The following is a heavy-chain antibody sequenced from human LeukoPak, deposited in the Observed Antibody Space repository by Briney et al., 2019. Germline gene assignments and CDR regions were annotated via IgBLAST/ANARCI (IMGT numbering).Heavy chain of an antibody. Sequence: PGRSLRLSCAASGFTFSSYSMNWVRQAPGKGLEWVSSISSSSSYIYYADSVKGRFTISRDNAKNSLYLQMNSLRAEDTAVYYCARVMGILWFGEFPFDYWGQGTLVTVSS. D-gene: IGHD3-10*01. CDR2: ISSSSSYI. J-gene: IGHJ4*02. CDR3: ARVMGILWFGEFPFDY. V-gene: IGHV3-21*01. CDR1: GFTFSSYS.